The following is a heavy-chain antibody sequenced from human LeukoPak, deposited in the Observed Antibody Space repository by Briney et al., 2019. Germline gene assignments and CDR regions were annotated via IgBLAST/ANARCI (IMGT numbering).Heavy chain of an antibody. CDR2: INPNSGGT. J-gene: IGHJ4*02. D-gene: IGHD3-9*01. Sequence: ASVKVSCKASGYTFTGYYMHWVRQAPGQGLEWMGWINPNSGGTNYAQKFQGRVTMTRDTSISTAYMELSRLRSDDTAVYYCARVAPRYDTGFDYWGQGTLVTVSS. V-gene: IGHV1-2*02. CDR3: ARVAPRYDTGFDY. CDR1: GYTFTGYY.